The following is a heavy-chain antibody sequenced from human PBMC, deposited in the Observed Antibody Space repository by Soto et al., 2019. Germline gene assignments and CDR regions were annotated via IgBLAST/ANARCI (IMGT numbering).Heavy chain of an antibody. CDR1: EFTFSSYG. Sequence: VQLVESGGGLVQPGGSLRLSCAASEFTFSSYGMHWVRQAPGKGLEWVAVISYDGSNKYYADSVKGRFTISRDNSKNTLYLQMNSLRAEDTAVYYCAKDFDWYAFDYWGQGTLVTVSS. D-gene: IGHD3-9*01. V-gene: IGHV3-30*18. CDR2: ISYDGSNK. CDR3: AKDFDWYAFDY. J-gene: IGHJ4*02.